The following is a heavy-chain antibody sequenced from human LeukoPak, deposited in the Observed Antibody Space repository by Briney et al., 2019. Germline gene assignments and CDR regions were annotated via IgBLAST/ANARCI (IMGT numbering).Heavy chain of an antibody. CDR1: GGSISSSNYY. V-gene: IGHV4-39*07. Sequence: SETLSLTCTVSGGSISSSNYYWSWIRQPPGKGLEWIGEINHSGSTNYNPSLKSRVTISVDTSKNQFSLKLSSVTAADTAVYYCARDHSSGWYGYWGQGTLVTVSS. J-gene: IGHJ4*02. CDR2: INHSGST. D-gene: IGHD6-19*01. CDR3: ARDHSSGWYGY.